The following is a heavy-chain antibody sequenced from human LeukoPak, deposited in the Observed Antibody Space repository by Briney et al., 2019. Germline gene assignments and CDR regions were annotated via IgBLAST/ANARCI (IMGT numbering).Heavy chain of an antibody. CDR1: GYTFTDYY. D-gene: IGHD3-3*01. V-gene: IGHV1-2*06. CDR2: ISPNSGGT. J-gene: IGHJ4*02. CDR3: ARDPTEDFWSGFYSYFDF. Sequence: ASVKISCKASGYTFTDYYVHWVRQAPGQGLEWMGRISPNSGGTNYAQKFQGRVTMTTDTSTSTAYMELRSLRSDDTAVYYCARDPTEDFWSGFYSYFDFWGQGTLVTVSS.